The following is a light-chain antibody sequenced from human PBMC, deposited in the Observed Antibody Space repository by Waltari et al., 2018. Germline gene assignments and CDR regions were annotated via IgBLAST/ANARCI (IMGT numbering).Light chain of an antibody. CDR3: QSYDSSLSHWV. V-gene: IGLV1-40*01. CDR2: GQN. Sequence: QAVLTQKPSVSGAPGQRVIIPCTGSSPNIGPGYDVNWYQQLPRTAPKPPIPGQNQRPSGVPDRFFGSKSGTSASLAITGLQAEDEADYYCQSYDSSLSHWVFGGGTKLTVL. J-gene: IGLJ3*02. CDR1: SPNIGPGYD.